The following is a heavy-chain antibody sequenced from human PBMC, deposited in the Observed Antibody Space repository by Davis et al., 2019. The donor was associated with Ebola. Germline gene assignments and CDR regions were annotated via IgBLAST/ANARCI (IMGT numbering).Heavy chain of an antibody. CDR2: MNPNSGNT. CDR3: ASASPPEYNVWSRNPHYHYFAMDV. V-gene: IGHV1-8*01. J-gene: IGHJ6*02. Sequence: ASVKVSCKASGFTFTSYDINWVRQATGQGLEWMGWMNPNSGNTGYAQKFQGRLTMTRNTSISTAYMELSILGSDDTAVYFCASASPPEYNVWSRNPHYHYFAMDVWGQGTTVTVSS. D-gene: IGHD1-1*01. CDR1: GFTFTSYD.